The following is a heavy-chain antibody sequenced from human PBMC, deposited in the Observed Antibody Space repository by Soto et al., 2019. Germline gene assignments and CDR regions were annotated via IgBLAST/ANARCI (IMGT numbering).Heavy chain of an antibody. V-gene: IGHV1-2*02. CDR1: GYTLTDYY. D-gene: IGHD6-25*01. CDR2: INQHTGDT. CDR3: AREGGAAPGARREWYLDL. Sequence: ASVKVSCKTSGYTLTDYYMHWVRQAPGQGLEWMAWINQHTGDTGIAERFHGRVTMTRDTSTNTAHMGLTSLTSDDTAIYYCAREGGAAPGARREWYLDLWGRGSLVTVSS. J-gene: IGHJ2*01.